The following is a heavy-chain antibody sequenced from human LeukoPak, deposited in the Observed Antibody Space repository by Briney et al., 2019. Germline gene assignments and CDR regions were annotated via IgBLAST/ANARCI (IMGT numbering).Heavy chain of an antibody. V-gene: IGHV1-46*01. J-gene: IGHJ4*02. CDR2: INPSGGST. CDR3: ARDFRYYGSGSYLDY. D-gene: IGHD3-10*01. CDR1: EYTFTSYY. Sequence: ASVKVSCKASEYTFTSYYMHWVRQAPGQGLEWRGVINPSGGSTSYAQKFQGRIAITTDTSTSTVYMELSSLRSEDTAVYYCARDFRYYGSGSYLDYWGQGTLVTVSS.